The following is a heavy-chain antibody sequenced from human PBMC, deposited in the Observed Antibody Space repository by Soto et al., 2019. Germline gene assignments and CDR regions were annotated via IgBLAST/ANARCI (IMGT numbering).Heavy chain of an antibody. V-gene: IGHV4-34*01. D-gene: IGHD5-18*01. CDR2: INHSGST. Sequence: QVQLQQWGAGLLKPSETLSLTCAVYGGSFSGYYWSWIRQPPGKGLEWIGEINHSGSTNYNPSLKSRVTISVDTSKNQFSLKLSSVTAADTAVYYCARAPLIYSGPRLGMDVWGQGTTVTVSS. CDR3: ARAPLIYSGPRLGMDV. J-gene: IGHJ6*02. CDR1: GGSFSGYY.